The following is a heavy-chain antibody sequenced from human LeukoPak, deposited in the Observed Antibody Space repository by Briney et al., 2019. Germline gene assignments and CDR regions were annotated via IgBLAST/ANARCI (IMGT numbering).Heavy chain of an antibody. J-gene: IGHJ4*02. CDR3: ARGRIQRSRSYLH. CDR1: GGSISSFY. V-gene: IGHV4-59*12. D-gene: IGHD3-10*01. CDR2: IYSSGST. Sequence: SETLSLTCVVSGGSISSFYWSWIRQPPGKALEWIGYIYSSGSTSYNPSLKSRVTISVDTSQNQFSLKLSSVTAADTAVYYCARGRIQRSRSYLHWGQGTLVTVSS.